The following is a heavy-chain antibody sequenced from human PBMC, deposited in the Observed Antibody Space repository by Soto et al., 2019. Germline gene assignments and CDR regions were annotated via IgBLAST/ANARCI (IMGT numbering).Heavy chain of an antibody. CDR3: ARDLSDRKGYFDWPSGVFEP. Sequence: GGSLRLSCAASGFTFSSYWMHWVRQAPGKGLVWVSRINSDGSSTSYADSVKGRFTISRDNAKNTLYLQMNSLRAEDTAVYYCARDLSDRKGYFDWPSGVFEPRGQGTLVTVSS. V-gene: IGHV3-74*01. CDR2: INSDGSST. D-gene: IGHD3-9*01. CDR1: GFTFSSYW. J-gene: IGHJ5*02.